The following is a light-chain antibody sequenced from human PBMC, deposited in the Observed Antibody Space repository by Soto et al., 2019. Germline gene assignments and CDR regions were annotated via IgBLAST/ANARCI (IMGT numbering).Light chain of an antibody. CDR3: QQYGRSPA. V-gene: IGKV3-20*01. CDR2: GAS. Sequence: EIVLTQSPGTLALSPGERATLSCRASQSVTSSYLAWYQQKPAQAPRLLIDGASSRATGIPYRFSGSGSGTHFALTISRLEPEDFAVYYCQQYGRSPAFGGRTKVGIK. J-gene: IGKJ4*01. CDR1: QSVTSSY.